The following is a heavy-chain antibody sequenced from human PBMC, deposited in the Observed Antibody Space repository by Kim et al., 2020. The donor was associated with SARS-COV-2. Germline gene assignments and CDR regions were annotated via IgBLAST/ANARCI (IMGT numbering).Heavy chain of an antibody. J-gene: IGHJ4*02. V-gene: IGHV3-11*01. Sequence: IYYADSVTGRFTIPRDNAKNSLYLQMNSLRAEDTAVYYCARGRTVTNFDYWGQGTLVTVSS. CDR2: I. D-gene: IGHD4-17*01. CDR3: ARGRTVTNFDY.